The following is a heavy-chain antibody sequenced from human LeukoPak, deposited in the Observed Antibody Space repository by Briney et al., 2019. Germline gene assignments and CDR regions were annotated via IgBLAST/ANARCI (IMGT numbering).Heavy chain of an antibody. Sequence: GGSLRLSRAPSGLSFSSYSTRWVREAPGKRLECVSAISGSGAYTYYAASVKVRFPISRAHSNTTTFLQMNSRRAQDRPVNSCAKGRPVTHYRSDYGGEGTLLTVSS. CDR3: AKGRPVTHYRSDY. CDR2: ISGSGAYT. D-gene: IGHD1-14*01. CDR1: GLSFSSYS. J-gene: IGHJ4*02. V-gene: IGHV3-23*01.